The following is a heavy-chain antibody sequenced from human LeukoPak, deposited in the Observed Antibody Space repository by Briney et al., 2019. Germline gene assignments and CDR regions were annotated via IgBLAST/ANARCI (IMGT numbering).Heavy chain of an antibody. CDR2: IWYDGSNK. Sequence: PGGSLRLSCAASGFTFSSYGMHWVRQAPGKGLEWVAVIWYDGSNKYYADSVKGRFTISRDNSKNTLYLQMNSLRAEDTAVYYCARFSPAGHPNYYYYYGMDVWGQGTTVTVSS. J-gene: IGHJ6*02. D-gene: IGHD6-13*01. CDR1: GFTFSSYG. V-gene: IGHV3-33*01. CDR3: ARFSPAGHPNYYYYYGMDV.